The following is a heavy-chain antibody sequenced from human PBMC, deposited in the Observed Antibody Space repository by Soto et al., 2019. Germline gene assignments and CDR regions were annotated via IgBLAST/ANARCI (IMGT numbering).Heavy chain of an antibody. CDR2: IYYSGST. CDR1: GGSVNNANYF. Sequence: QVRLEESGPGLVKPSETLSLICSVSGGSVNNANYFWNWIRHHPENGLAWIGYIYYSGSTRYNPSLKTRATLSIDTSKNQFALRLNSVTVADTSVYFCARDADYGGSRGGMAVWGRGTTVTVSS. CDR3: ARDADYGGSRGGMAV. D-gene: IGHD4-17*01. V-gene: IGHV4-31*03. J-gene: IGHJ6*02.